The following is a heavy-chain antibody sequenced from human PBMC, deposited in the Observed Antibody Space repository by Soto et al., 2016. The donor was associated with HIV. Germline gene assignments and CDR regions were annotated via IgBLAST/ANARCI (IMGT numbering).Heavy chain of an antibody. J-gene: IGHJ3*02. Sequence: EVQLVESGEAWSSLGSLRLSCAASGFTFSTYAMHWVRQAPGKGLEYVSAISDNGGKTYYASSVKGRFTVSRDNSKNTLFLQMGSLRAEDMAVYYCARAFGLGSTFDIWGQGDNGHRLF. V-gene: IGHV3-64*01. CDR3: ARAFGLGSTFDI. CDR1: GFTFSTYA. CDR2: ISDNGGKT. D-gene: IGHD3-16*01.